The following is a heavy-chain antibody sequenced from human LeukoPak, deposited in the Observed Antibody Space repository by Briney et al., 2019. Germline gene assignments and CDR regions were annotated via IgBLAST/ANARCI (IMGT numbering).Heavy chain of an antibody. V-gene: IGHV3-23*01. CDR1: GFTFSSYA. Sequence: GGSLRLSCAASGFTFSSYAMSWVSQAPGKGLEWVSGISGSGGSTYYADSVKGRFTISRDNSKNTLYLQMNSLRAEDTAVYYCAKNYGSGSYYVYWFDPWGQGTLVTVSS. D-gene: IGHD3-10*01. J-gene: IGHJ5*02. CDR2: ISGSGGST. CDR3: AKNYGSGSYYVYWFDP.